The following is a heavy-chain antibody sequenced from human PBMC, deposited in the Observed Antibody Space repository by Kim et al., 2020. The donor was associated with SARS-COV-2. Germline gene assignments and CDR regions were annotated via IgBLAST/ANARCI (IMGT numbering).Heavy chain of an antibody. V-gene: IGHV1-69*13. CDR1: GGTFSSYA. J-gene: IGHJ6*02. CDR2: IIPIFGTA. CDR3: ALWGVYCSSTSCYKGIYYYYYGMDV. Sequence: SVKVSCKASGGTFSSYAISWVRQAPGQGLEWMGGIIPIFGTANYAQKFQGRVTITADESTSTAYMELSSLRSEDTAVYYCALWGVYCSSTSCYKGIYYYYYGMDVWGQGTTVTVSS. D-gene: IGHD2-2*02.